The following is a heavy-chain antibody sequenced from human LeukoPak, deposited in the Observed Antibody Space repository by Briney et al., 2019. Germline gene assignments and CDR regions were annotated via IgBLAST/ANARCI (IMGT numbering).Heavy chain of an antibody. J-gene: IGHJ6*02. CDR2: IYSGGST. CDR1: GFTVSSNY. Sequence: GGSLRLFCAASGFTVSSNYMSWVRQAPGKGLEWVSVIYSGGSTYYADSVKGRFTISRDNSMNTLYLQMNSLRAEDTAVYYCAREVIYYYGMDVWGQGTTVTVSS. D-gene: IGHD3-22*01. V-gene: IGHV3-53*01. CDR3: AREVIYYYGMDV.